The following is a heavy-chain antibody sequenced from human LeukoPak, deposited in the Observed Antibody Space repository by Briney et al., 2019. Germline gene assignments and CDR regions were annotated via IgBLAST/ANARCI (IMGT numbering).Heavy chain of an antibody. CDR2: IKSKTDGGTT. J-gene: IGHJ4*02. CDR3: TSDTDYGDYIDY. CDR1: GFTFSNAW. V-gene: IGHV3-15*01. Sequence: GGSLRLSCAASGFTFSNAWMSWVRQAPGKGLKWVGRIKSKTDGGTTDYAAPVKGRFTISRDDSKNTLYLQMNSLKTEDTAVYYCTSDTDYGDYIDYWGQGTLVTVSS. D-gene: IGHD4-17*01.